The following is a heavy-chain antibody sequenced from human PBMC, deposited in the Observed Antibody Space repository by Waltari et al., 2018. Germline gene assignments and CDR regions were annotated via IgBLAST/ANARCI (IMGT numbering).Heavy chain of an antibody. Sequence: QVQLQQWGAGLLKPSETLSLTCAVYGGSFSGYYWSWIRQPPGKGLEWIGEINHSGSTNYNPSRKSRVTISVDTSKNQFSLKLSAVTAADTAVYYCARGGSGSYYTGYFDYWGQGTLVTVSS. D-gene: IGHD3-10*01. J-gene: IGHJ4*02. CDR1: GGSFSGYY. V-gene: IGHV4-34*01. CDR3: ARGGSGSYYTGYFDY. CDR2: INHSGST.